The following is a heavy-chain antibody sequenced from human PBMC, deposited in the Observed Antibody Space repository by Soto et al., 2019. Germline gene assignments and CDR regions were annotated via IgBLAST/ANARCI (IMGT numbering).Heavy chain of an antibody. D-gene: IGHD2-21*02. Sequence: PSETLSLTCTVSGGSISSSKYYWGWMRQPPGKGLEGIGSIYYSGSTYYNPSLKIRVTISVATSKNQFSLKLSSVTAADTAVYYCARIWIGAYCGRDCCRRGQGNLVHVSS. CDR1: GGSISSSKYY. J-gene: IGHJ4*02. V-gene: IGHV4-39*01. CDR3: ARIWIGAYCGRDCCR. CDR2: IYYSGST.